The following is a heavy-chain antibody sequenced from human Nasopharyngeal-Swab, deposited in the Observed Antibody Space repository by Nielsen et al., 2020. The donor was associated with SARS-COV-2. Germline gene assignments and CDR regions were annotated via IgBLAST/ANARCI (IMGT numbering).Heavy chain of an antibody. Sequence: GESLKISCKGSGYSFTGYWIGWVRQMPGKGLEWMGIIYPSDSDTRYSPSFQGQVTISADKSISTAYLQWSSLKASDTAMYYCARHPAGYGSGSYYSDYWGQGTLVTVSS. V-gene: IGHV5-51*01. CDR3: ARHPAGYGSGSYYSDY. CDR1: GYSFTGYW. J-gene: IGHJ4*02. CDR2: IYPSDSDT. D-gene: IGHD3-10*01.